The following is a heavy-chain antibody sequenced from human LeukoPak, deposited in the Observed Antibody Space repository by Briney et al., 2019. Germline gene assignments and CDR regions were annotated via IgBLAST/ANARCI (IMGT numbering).Heavy chain of an antibody. CDR1: GDSVSSNSAA. CDR3: ARVSGNTGYYDSSGYYYDASRNAFDI. CDR2: TYYRSKWYN. V-gene: IGHV6-1*01. J-gene: IGHJ3*02. D-gene: IGHD3-22*01. Sequence: SQTLSLTCAISGDSVSSNSAAWNWIRQSPSRGLEWLGRTYYRSKWYNDYAVSVKSRITINPDTSKNQFSLQLNSVTPEDTAVYYCARVSGNTGYYDSSGYYYDASRNAFDIWGQGTMVTVSS.